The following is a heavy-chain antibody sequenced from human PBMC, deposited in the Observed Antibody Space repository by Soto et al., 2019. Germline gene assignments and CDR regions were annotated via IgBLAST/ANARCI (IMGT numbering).Heavy chain of an antibody. D-gene: IGHD3-9*01. J-gene: IGHJ4*02. Sequence: GGSLRLSCAASGFTFSSYAMSWVRQAPGKGLEWVSAISGSGGSTYYADSVKGRFTISRDNSKNTLYLQMNSLRAEDTAVYYCATFPYYDILTGYSGWGQGTLVTRSS. CDR2: ISGSGGST. CDR1: GFTFSSYA. CDR3: ATFPYYDILTGYSG. V-gene: IGHV3-23*01.